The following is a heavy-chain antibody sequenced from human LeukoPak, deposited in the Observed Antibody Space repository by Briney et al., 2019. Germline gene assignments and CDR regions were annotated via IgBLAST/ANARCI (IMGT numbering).Heavy chain of an antibody. Sequence: GGCLRLSCAASGFTFGTYGMSWVRQAPGKGLEWASGISASGGSTFYADSVKGRFTISRDNSKNMLYLQMNNVRAEDTALYYCAKDMWGDGYKFDSWGQGTPVTVSS. CDR2: ISASGGST. J-gene: IGHJ4*02. CDR3: AKDMWGDGYKFDS. D-gene: IGHD5-24*01. V-gene: IGHV3-23*01. CDR1: GFTFGTYG.